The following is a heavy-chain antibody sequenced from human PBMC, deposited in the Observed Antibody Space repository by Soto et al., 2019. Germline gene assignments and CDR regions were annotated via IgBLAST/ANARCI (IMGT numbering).Heavy chain of an antibody. V-gene: IGHV4-4*07. D-gene: IGHD6-13*01. CDR3: AGGAAADYFDY. CDR1: SCPISTYY. CDR2: IYSSGST. J-gene: IGHJ4*02. Sequence: SETLPLTCTVSSCPISTYYLSLIWQPAGKGLEWIGRIYSSGSTLYNPSLKSRVTMSVDTSKNQISLKLSSVTAADTAVYYCAGGAAADYFDYWGQGTLVTVSS.